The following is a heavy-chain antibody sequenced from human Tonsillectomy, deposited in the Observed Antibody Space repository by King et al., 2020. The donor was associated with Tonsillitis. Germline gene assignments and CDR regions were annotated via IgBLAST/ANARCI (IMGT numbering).Heavy chain of an antibody. D-gene: IGHD4-17*01. J-gene: IGHJ4*03. Sequence: VQLVESGGRVVQPGGSLRLSCAASGFTFSSYGIHWVRQAPGKGLEWVAVISYDGRDKYYADSVKSRFTISRDNSRNTLYLQMNSLRAEDTAVYYCAKLPPPAGDYDRCVVGSCDSWGQGTLSTASS. CDR3: AKLPPPAGDYDRCVVGSCDS. CDR2: ISYDGRDK. V-gene: IGHV3-30*18. CDR1: GFTFSSYG.